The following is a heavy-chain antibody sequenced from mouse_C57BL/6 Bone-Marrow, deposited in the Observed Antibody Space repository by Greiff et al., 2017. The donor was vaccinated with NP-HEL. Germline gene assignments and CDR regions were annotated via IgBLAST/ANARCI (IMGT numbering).Heavy chain of an antibody. V-gene: IGHV1-19*01. J-gene: IGHJ4*01. CDR3: ARKATTVPMDY. CDR1: GYTFTDYY. Sequence: VQLQQSGPVLVKPGASVKMSCKASGYTFTDYYMNWVKQSHGKSLEWIGVINPYNGGTSYNQKFKGKATLTVDKSSSTAYMELNSLTSEDSAVYYCARKATTVPMDYWGQGTSVTVSS. CDR2: INPYNGGT. D-gene: IGHD1-1*01.